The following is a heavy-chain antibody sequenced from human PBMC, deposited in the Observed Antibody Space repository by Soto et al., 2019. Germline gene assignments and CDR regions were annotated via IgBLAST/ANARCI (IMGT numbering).Heavy chain of an antibody. J-gene: IGHJ4*02. V-gene: IGHV3-30*18. CDR3: AKDRHVLRYFDWFC. CDR1: GFTFSSYG. CDR2: ISYDGSNK. Sequence: VRGVQPGRSLRLSCAASGFTFSSYGMHWVRQAPGKGLEWVAVISYDGSNKYYADSVKGRFTISRDNSKNTLYLQMNSLRAEDTAVYYCAKDRHVLRYFDWFCWGQGTLVTVSS. D-gene: IGHD3-9*01.